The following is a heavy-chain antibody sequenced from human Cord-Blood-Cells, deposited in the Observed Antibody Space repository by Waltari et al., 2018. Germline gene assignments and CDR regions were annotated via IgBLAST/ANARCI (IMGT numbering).Heavy chain of an antibody. CDR1: GGSFSGYY. J-gene: IGHJ3*02. D-gene: IGHD2-2*01. CDR2: INHSGST. CDR3: ARIGYCSSTSCYDAFDI. V-gene: IGHV4-34*01. Sequence: QVQLQQWGAGLLKPSETLSLTCAVYGGSFSGYYWSWIRQPPGKGLEWIGEINHSGSTNHNPSLKSRVTISVDTSKNQFSLKLSSVTAADTAVYYCARIGYCSSTSCYDAFDIWGQGTMVTVSS.